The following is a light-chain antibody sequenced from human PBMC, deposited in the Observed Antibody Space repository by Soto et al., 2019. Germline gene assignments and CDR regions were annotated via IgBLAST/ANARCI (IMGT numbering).Light chain of an antibody. CDR1: QSVSSSY. Sequence: IVLTQSPGTLSLSPGERATLSCRASQSVSSSYLAWYQQKPGQAPRLLIYGASSRATGIPDRFSGSGSGTDFTLTISRLEPEDFAVDYCQQYNNWWTFGQGTKVEIK. V-gene: IGKV3-20*01. CDR2: GAS. J-gene: IGKJ1*01. CDR3: QQYNNWWT.